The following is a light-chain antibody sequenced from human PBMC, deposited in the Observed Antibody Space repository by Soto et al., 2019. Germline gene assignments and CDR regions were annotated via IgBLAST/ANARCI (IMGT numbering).Light chain of an antibody. Sequence: EIVMTQSPATLSVSPGERATLSCRASQSISGELAWYQQRPGQPPRLLIYGVSTRATGVPDRFSGSGSGSDFTLTISGLQSEDFAVYSCQQGHDWPLTFGQ. V-gene: IGKV3-15*01. CDR2: GVS. J-gene: IGKJ2*01. CDR3: QQGHDWPLT. CDR1: QSISGE.